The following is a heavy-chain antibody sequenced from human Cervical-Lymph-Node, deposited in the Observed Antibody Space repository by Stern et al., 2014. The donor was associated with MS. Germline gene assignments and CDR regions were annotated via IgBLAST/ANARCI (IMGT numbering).Heavy chain of an antibody. V-gene: IGHV3-43*01. CDR1: GFTFDEYS. CDR2: ISWDGDIK. D-gene: IGHD3-10*01. J-gene: IGHJ4*02. CDR3: TKDRAFNVGSLFDA. Sequence: EVQLVESGGVVVQPGGSLRLSCAASGFTFDEYSLHWVRQAPGKGLEWVSFISWDGDIKHYADSVKGRFTISRDNSKNSLYLQMNSLRPEDTALYYGTKDRAFNVGSLFDAWGQGTLVTVSS.